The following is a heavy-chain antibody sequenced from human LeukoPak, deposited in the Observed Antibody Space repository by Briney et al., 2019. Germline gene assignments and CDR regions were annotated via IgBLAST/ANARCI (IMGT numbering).Heavy chain of an antibody. Sequence: PSETLSLTYAVYGGSFSGYYWSWIRQPPGKGLEWIGEINHSGSTNYNPSLKSRVTISVDTSKNQFSLKLSSVTAADTAVYYCARTVHVWGSYRYNPWAYHDYWGQGTLVTVSS. CDR3: ARTVHVWGSYRYNPWAYHDY. V-gene: IGHV4-34*01. CDR2: INHSGST. J-gene: IGHJ4*02. D-gene: IGHD3-16*02. CDR1: GGSFSGYY.